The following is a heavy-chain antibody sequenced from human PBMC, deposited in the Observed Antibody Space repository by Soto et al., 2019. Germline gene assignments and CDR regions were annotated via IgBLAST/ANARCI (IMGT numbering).Heavy chain of an antibody. CDR3: ARGIAAAGDNWFDP. V-gene: IGHV4-38-2*01. D-gene: IGHD6-13*01. CDR2: IYHSGST. CDR1: GYSISSGYY. Sequence: SETLSLTCAVSGYSISSGYYWGWIRQPPGKGLEWIGSIYHSGSTYYNPSLKSRVTISVDTSKNQFSLKLSSVTAADTAVYYCARGIAAAGDNWFDPWGQGTLVTVSS. J-gene: IGHJ5*02.